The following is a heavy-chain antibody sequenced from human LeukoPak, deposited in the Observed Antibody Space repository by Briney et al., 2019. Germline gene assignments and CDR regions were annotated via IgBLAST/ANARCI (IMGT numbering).Heavy chain of an antibody. D-gene: IGHD6-6*01. CDR1: GYTFTSYG. Sequence: GASVKVSCKASGYTFTSYGISWVRQAPGQGLEWMGWISAYNGNTNYAQKLQGRVTMTTDTSTSTAYMELRSLRSDDTAVYYCARALEYSSSLGVDYWGQGTLVTVSS. J-gene: IGHJ4*02. V-gene: IGHV1-18*01. CDR2: ISAYNGNT. CDR3: ARALEYSSSLGVDY.